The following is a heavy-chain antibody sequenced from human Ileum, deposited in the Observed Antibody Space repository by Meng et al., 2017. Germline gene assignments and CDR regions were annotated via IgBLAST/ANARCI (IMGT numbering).Heavy chain of an antibody. CDR1: GYTFPSYA. Sequence: QVELVLSGSELKNPGASVKVSCKASGYTFPSYAMNWVRQATGQGLEWMGWINTNTGNPTYAQGFTGRFVFSLGTSVSTAYLQISSLKAEDTAVYYCARADSSGWYFLFYWGQGTLVTVSS. D-gene: IGHD6-19*01. CDR3: ARADSSGWYFLFY. CDR2: INTNTGNP. V-gene: IGHV7-4-1*02. J-gene: IGHJ4*02.